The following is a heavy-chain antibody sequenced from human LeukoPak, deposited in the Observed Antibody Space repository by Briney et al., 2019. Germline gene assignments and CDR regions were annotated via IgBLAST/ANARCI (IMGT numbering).Heavy chain of an antibody. D-gene: IGHD6-13*01. V-gene: IGHV3-7*01. J-gene: IGHJ4*02. CDR3: AGDSWYL. Sequence: PGGSLRLSCADSGFTFSSYWMSWVRQAPGKGLEWVATMKQDGREKYYLDSVKCRFTVSRDSAKKSFYLQMNSLRGEDTAVYYCAGDSWYLWGQGTLVTVSS. CDR2: MKQDGREK. CDR1: GFTFSSYW.